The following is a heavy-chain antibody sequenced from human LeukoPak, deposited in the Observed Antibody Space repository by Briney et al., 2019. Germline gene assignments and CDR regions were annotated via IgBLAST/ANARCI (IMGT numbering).Heavy chain of an antibody. D-gene: IGHD6-19*01. V-gene: IGHV3-33*01. J-gene: IGHJ4*02. CDR3: ARDGSSGWYWVDY. CDR2: IWYDGSNK. CDR1: GFTFSSYG. Sequence: GGSLRLSCAASGFTFSSYGMHWVRQAPGKGLEWVAVIWYDGSNKYYADSVKGRFTISRDNSKNTLYLQMNSLRAEDAAVYYCARDGSSGWYWVDYWGQGTLVTVSS.